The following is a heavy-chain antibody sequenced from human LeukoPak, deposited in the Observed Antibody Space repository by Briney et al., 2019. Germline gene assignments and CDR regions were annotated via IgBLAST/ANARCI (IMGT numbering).Heavy chain of an antibody. D-gene: IGHD5-24*01. J-gene: IGHJ4*01. Sequence: PSGTLSLTCGVSGGSISNTNWWSWVRQPPGKGLEWIGSIYYSGSTYYNPSLKSRLSISVDTSKNQFSLKLSSVTAADTAVYYCARSDGMASDYWGQGTLVTVAS. CDR3: ARSDGMASDY. CDR2: IYYSGST. V-gene: IGHV4-4*02. CDR1: GGSISNTNW.